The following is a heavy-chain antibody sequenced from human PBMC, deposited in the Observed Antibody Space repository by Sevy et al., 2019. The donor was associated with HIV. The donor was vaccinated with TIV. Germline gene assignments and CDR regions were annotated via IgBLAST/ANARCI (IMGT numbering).Heavy chain of an antibody. Sequence: GGSLRLSCAASGFTFSSYWMHWVRQAPGKGLELVSYISTSSSTIYYADSVKGRFTISRDNAKNSLYLQMNSLRDEDTAVYYCARDRHISDYYYTPFDYWGQGTLVTVSS. CDR2: ISTSSSTI. CDR1: GFTFSSYW. CDR3: ARDRHISDYYYTPFDY. D-gene: IGHD3-22*01. J-gene: IGHJ4*02. V-gene: IGHV3-48*02.